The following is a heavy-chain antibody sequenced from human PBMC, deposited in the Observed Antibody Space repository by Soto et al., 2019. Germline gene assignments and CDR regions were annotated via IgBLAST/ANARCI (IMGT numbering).Heavy chain of an antibody. J-gene: IGHJ4*02. Sequence: GGSLRLSCTASGFTFSSYDMSWGRQAPGKGLEWVSVISDNCGTTYYADSVKGRFTISRDNSKNTLYLQMNSLRVEDTAVYYCTKRLGSTATTYGDYWGQGTLVTVSS. V-gene: IGHV3-23*01. CDR2: ISDNCGTT. CDR3: TKRLGSTATTYGDY. D-gene: IGHD1-1*01. CDR1: GFTFSSYD.